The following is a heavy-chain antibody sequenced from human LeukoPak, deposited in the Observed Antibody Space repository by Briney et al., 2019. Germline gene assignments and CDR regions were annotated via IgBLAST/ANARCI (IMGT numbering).Heavy chain of an antibody. Sequence: GGSLRLSCAASGFTFSRQSMNWVRQAPGKGLEWVSSISTSSTYTYYADSVKGRFSISRDNAKKSLYLQMNSLRAEDTAVYYCARDPIYAPPPLAAFDIWGQGTLVTVSS. CDR2: ISTSSTYT. CDR1: GFTFSRQS. CDR3: ARDPIYAPPPLAAFDI. V-gene: IGHV3-21*01. J-gene: IGHJ3*02. D-gene: IGHD3-16*01.